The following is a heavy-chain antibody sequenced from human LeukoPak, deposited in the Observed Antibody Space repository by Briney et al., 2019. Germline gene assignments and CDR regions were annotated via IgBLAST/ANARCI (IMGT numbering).Heavy chain of an antibody. D-gene: IGHD6-13*01. CDR3: ARDFAAAGRGFDY. Sequence: GGSLRLSCAASGFTFSSYSMNWVRQAPGKGLEWVSSFSSSSSYIYCADSVKGRFTISRDNAKNSLYLQMNSLRAEDTAVYYCARDFAAAGRGFDYWGQGTLVTVSS. V-gene: IGHV3-21*01. J-gene: IGHJ4*02. CDR1: GFTFSSYS. CDR2: FSSSSSYI.